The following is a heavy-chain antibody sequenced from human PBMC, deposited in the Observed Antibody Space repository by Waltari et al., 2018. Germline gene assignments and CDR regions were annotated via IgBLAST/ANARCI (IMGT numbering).Heavy chain of an antibody. Sequence: QVQLVQSGAEVKKPGASVKVSCKASGYTFTGYYMHWVRQAPGQGLEWMGWINPNSGGTNYAQKFQGRVTMTRDTSISTAYMELSRLRSDDTAVYYCAKDRRYISSWSTVFDIWGQGTMVTVSS. J-gene: IGHJ3*02. V-gene: IGHV1-2*02. CDR1: GYTFTGYY. CDR3: AKDRRYISSWSTVFDI. CDR2: INPNSGGT. D-gene: IGHD6-13*01.